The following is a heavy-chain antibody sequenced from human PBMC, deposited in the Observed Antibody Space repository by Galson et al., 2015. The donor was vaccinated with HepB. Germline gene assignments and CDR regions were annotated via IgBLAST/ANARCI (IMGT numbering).Heavy chain of an antibody. CDR2: FDPEEGET. CDR1: GSTLNELS. CDR3: VGSGDFHAFYL. Sequence: SVKVSCKVSGSTLNELSIHWVRQAPGKGLEWVGGFDPEEGETIYVQKFQDTLTMTEDTSTDTVYMELTSLTSEDTAIYFCVGSGDFHAFYLWGQGTMVTVSS. D-gene: IGHD3-10*01. V-gene: IGHV1-24*01. J-gene: IGHJ3*01.